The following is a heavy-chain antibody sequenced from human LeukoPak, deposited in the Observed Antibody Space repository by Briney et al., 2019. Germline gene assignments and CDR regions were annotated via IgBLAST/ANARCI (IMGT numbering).Heavy chain of an antibody. J-gene: IGHJ4*02. CDR1: GGSMGGYY. D-gene: IGHD6-13*01. CDR3: ARDRGSSWEF. Sequence: SETLSLTCTVSGGSMGGYYWSWIRQPAGKRLEWIGRIYSNGSPTYNPSLQSRITITIDTSRNQFSLRMTSMPAADAAVYLCARDRGSSWEFWGRGTLVTVSS. V-gene: IGHV4-4*07. CDR2: IYSNGSP.